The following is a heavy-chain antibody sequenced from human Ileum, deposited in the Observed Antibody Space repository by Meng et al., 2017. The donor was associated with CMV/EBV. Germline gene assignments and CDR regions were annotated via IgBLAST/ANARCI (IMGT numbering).Heavy chain of an antibody. Sequence: QVQLVQSGAEVKTPGASVKVPCKASGYTFTGFYIHWVRQAPGQGPEWMGWVDPNSGGTIYAQKFQGRVTMTRDTSISTVYMELSRLQSDDTAIYYCARDMWSGNSDYFDYWGQGTLVTVSS. CDR2: VDPNSGGT. CDR1: GYTFTGFY. CDR3: ARDMWSGNSDYFDY. V-gene: IGHV1-2*02. D-gene: IGHD3-3*01. J-gene: IGHJ4*02.